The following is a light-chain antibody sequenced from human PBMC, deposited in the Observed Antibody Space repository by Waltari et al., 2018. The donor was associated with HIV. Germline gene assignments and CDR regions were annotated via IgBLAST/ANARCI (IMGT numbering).Light chain of an antibody. Sequence: DAQMTQPPSSLSASVGDRVTITCRASQTVTRWLAWYQQKPGKAPRSLIYAASSLQSGVPSRFSGSGGGTNFTLTISSLQPEDFATYYCQQYNSHPITFGQGTRLDLK. CDR2: AAS. J-gene: IGKJ5*01. V-gene: IGKV1D-16*01. CDR3: QQYNSHPIT. CDR1: QTVTRW.